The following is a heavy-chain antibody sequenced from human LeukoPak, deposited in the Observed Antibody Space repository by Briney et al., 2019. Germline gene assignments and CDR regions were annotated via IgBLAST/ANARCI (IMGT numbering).Heavy chain of an antibody. CDR3: ARGVPYDSWSGPHYSDY. CDR2: IKQDGSQE. CDR1: GFTFSTYS. Sequence: GGSLRLSCAASGFTFSTYSMNWVRQAPGKGLEWVAHIKQDGSQEYYVDSVKGRFTISRDSAKNSLYLQMNSLRAEDTAVYYCARGVPYDSWSGPHYSDYWGQGTLVTVSS. J-gene: IGHJ4*02. V-gene: IGHV3-7*01. D-gene: IGHD3-3*01.